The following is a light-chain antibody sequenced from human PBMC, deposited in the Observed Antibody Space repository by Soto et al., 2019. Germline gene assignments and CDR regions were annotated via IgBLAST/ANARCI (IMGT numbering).Light chain of an antibody. CDR3: QQYNNWPIT. V-gene: IGKV3D-15*01. CDR1: QSVNIY. CDR2: GAS. Sequence: EIVMTQSPANLSVSPGERATLSCRASQSVNIYLAWYQQKPGQAPRLLIFGASSRATGIPARFSGSGSGTEFNLTISSLQSEDFEIYYCQQYNNWPITFGQGTRLEIK. J-gene: IGKJ5*01.